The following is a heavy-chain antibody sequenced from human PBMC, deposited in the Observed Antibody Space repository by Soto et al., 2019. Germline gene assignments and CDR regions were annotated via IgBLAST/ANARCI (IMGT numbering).Heavy chain of an antibody. Sequence: QVQLVQSGAEVKKPGSSVKVSCKASGGTFSSYAISWVRQAPGQGLEWMGGIIPIFGTANYAQKFQGRVTIAAGESTSTAYMELSSLRSEDTDVYYCASLGYCTNGVCPGGYDDYGMDVW. CDR3: ASLGYCTNGVCPGGYDDYGMDV. V-gene: IGHV1-69*12. CDR1: GGTFSSYA. J-gene: IGHJ6*01. CDR2: IIPIFGTA. D-gene: IGHD2-8*01.